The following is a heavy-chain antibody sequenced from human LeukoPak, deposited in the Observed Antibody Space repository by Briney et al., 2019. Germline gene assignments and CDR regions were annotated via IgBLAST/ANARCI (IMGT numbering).Heavy chain of an antibody. J-gene: IGHJ4*02. V-gene: IGHV1-2*02. Sequence: ASVKVSCKASGYTFTGYYMHWVRQAPGQGLEWMGWINPNSGGTNYAQKFQGRVTMTRDTSISTAYMELSRLRSDDTAVYYCARDHLDGLGELSLLGRRGYWGQGTLVTVSA. CDR1: GYTFTGYY. D-gene: IGHD3-16*02. CDR3: ARDHLDGLGELSLLGRRGY. CDR2: INPNSGGT.